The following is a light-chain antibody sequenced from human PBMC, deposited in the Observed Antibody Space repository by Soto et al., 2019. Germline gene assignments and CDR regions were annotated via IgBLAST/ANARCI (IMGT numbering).Light chain of an antibody. CDR2: GVS. V-gene: IGKV3-20*01. CDR1: QSVSSNY. J-gene: IGKJ4*01. CDR3: QQYGSSPLT. Sequence: EIVLTQSPGILSLSPGERASLSCRASQSVSSNYLAWYQQKPGQAPRLLIYGVSSRATGIPDRFSGSGSGTDFTLTVSRLEPEDFAVYYCQQYGSSPLTFGGGTRVQIK.